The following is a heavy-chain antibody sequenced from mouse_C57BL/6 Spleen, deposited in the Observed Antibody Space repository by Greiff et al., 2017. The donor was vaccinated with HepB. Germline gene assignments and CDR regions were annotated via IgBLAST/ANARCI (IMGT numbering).Heavy chain of an antibody. CDR3: ARGGGTSYYAMDY. Sequence: LKESGAELVRPGSSVKLSCKDSYFAFMASAMHWVKQRPGHGLEWIGSFTMYSDATEYSENFKGKATLTANTSSSTAYMELSSLTSEDSAVYYCARGGGTSYYAMDYWGQGTSVTVSS. CDR2: FTMYSDAT. V-gene: IGHV1-49*01. CDR1: YFAFMASA. D-gene: IGHD4-1*01. J-gene: IGHJ4*01.